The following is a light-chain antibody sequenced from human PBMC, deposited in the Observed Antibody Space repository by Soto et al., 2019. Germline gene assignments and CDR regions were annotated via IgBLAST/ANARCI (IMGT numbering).Light chain of an antibody. CDR1: QGISNY. J-gene: IGKJ1*01. Sequence: DIQMTQSPSSLSASVGDRVTITCRASQGISNYFAWYQQQPGKVPKLLIYAASTLQSGAPSRFSGSGSGTDFTLTISSLQPEDVATYYCQKYNSAPRTFGQGTKVDI. CDR3: QKYNSAPRT. V-gene: IGKV1-27*01. CDR2: AAS.